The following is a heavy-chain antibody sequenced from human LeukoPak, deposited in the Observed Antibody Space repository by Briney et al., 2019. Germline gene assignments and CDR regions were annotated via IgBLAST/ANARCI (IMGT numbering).Heavy chain of an antibody. J-gene: IGHJ4*02. Sequence: ASVKVSFKSSGYTFTSYGFSWVRQAPGQGLEWMGWISAYDGNTNYAQKLQGRVTMTTDTSTSTVYMELTSLRSDDTAVYYCARMGDYHLVSFCDYWGQGTLVTVSS. D-gene: IGHD3-3*01. CDR2: ISAYDGNT. CDR3: ARMGDYHLVSFCDY. V-gene: IGHV1-18*01. CDR1: GYTFTSYG.